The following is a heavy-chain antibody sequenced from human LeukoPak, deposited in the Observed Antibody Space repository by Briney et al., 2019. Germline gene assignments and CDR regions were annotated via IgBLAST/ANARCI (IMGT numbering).Heavy chain of an antibody. Sequence: GGSLRLSCAASAFTFSSYWMSLVRQAPGKGLEWVANRKRDGSEKYYVDSVKGRFTISRDNAKNSLYLHMNSLRVEDTAVYYCAREGSCSSTSCYGTNWFDPWGQGTLVTVST. D-gene: IGHD2-2*01. J-gene: IGHJ5*02. CDR2: RKRDGSEK. V-gene: IGHV3-7*01. CDR1: AFTFSSYW. CDR3: AREGSCSSTSCYGTNWFDP.